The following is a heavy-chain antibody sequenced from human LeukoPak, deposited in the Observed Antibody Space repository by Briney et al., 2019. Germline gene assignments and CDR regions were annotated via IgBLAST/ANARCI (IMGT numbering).Heavy chain of an antibody. V-gene: IGHV3-74*01. CDR2: INSDGSST. D-gene: IGHD2-15*01. CDR3: ARWYCSGGSCYSGANYYFDY. CDR1: GFTFSSYW. Sequence: GGSLRLSCAASGFTFSSYWMHWVRQAPGKGLVWVSRINSDGSSTSYADSVKGRFTISRDNAKNSLYLQMNSLRAEDTAVYYCARWYCSGGSCYSGANYYFDYWGQGTLVTVSS. J-gene: IGHJ4*02.